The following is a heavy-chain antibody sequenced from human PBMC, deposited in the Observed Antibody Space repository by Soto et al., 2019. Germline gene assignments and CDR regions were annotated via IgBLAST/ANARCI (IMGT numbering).Heavy chain of an antibody. V-gene: IGHV4-59*01. Sequence: SETLSLTCTVSGGSISSYYWSWIRQPPGNGLEWIGYIYYSGSTNYNPSLKSRVTISVDTSKNQFSLKLSSVTAADTAVYYCARGVYYDFWSGYPVSGMDVWGQGTTVTVSS. CDR2: IYYSGST. CDR1: GGSISSYY. J-gene: IGHJ6*02. CDR3: ARGVYYDFWSGYPVSGMDV. D-gene: IGHD3-3*01.